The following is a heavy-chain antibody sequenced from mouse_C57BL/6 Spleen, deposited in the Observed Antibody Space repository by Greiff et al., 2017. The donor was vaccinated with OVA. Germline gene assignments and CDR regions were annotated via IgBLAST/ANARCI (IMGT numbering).Heavy chain of an antibody. D-gene: IGHD2-12*01. CDR2: IDPETGGT. CDR1: GYTFTDYE. Sequence: VQLQQSGAELVRPGASVTLSCKASGYTFTDYEMHWVKQTPVHGLEWIGAIDPETGGTAYNQKFKGKAILTADKSSSTAYMELRSLTSEDSAVYYCTRKGIYDGGYAMDYWGQGTSVTVSS. J-gene: IGHJ4*01. V-gene: IGHV1-15*01. CDR3: TRKGIYDGGYAMDY.